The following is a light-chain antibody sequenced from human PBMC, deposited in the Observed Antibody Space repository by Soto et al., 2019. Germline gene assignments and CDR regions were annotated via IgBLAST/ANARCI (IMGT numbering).Light chain of an antibody. J-gene: IGKJ1*01. CDR2: DAS. CDR3: QQYESYSWT. CDR1: QSVSGW. Sequence: DPHVTDSPPPLCASMGHTDNVTSLASQSVSGWLAWYQQKPGEAPELLIYDASALPRGVPSRFSGSGSGTKFTLTIASLQPDDFATYYCQQYESYSWTFGQGTKVDIK. V-gene: IGKV1-5*01.